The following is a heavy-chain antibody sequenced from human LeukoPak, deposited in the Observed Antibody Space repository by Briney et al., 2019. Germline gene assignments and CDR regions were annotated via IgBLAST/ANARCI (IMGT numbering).Heavy chain of an antibody. CDR2: FYPEDGET. CDR1: GYTLTELS. J-gene: IGHJ4*02. V-gene: IGHV1-24*01. Sequence: ASVKVSCKVSGYTLTELSMHWVRQAPGKGREWMGGFYPEDGETIYAQKFQGRVTITADTSTDTAYMELSSLRSEDTAVYYCATTEPGQCSGTSCYYTFDYWGQGTLVTVSS. D-gene: IGHD2-2*01. CDR3: ATTEPGQCSGTSCYYTFDY.